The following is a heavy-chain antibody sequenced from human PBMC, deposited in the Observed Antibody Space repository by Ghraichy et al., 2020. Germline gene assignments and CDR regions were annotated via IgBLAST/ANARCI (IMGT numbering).Heavy chain of an antibody. CDR3: AKSYTGGIYYYYGMDV. D-gene: IGHD7-27*01. J-gene: IGHJ6*02. CDR2: ISYDGSNK. CDR1: GFTFSSYG. V-gene: IGHV3-30*18. Sequence: GGSLRLSCAASGFTFSSYGMHWVRQTPGKGLEWVVVISYDGSNKYYADFVKGRFTISRDNSKNTLYLQMNSLRAEDTAVYYCAKSYTGGIYYYYGMDVWGQGTTVTVSS.